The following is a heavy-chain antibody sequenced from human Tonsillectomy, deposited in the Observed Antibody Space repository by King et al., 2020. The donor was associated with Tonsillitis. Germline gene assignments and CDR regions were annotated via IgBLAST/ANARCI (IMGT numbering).Heavy chain of an antibody. CDR3: AKDRDSGDDEPLYH. CDR2: ISYDGSNK. V-gene: IGHV3-30*02. J-gene: IGHJ5*02. D-gene: IGHD4-17*01. Sequence: VQLVESGGGVVQSGGSLRLSCAASGFTFSSYGMHWVRQAPGKGLKWVAYISYDGSNKYYADAVKGRFTISRDISKNTVYLQMSSLRVEDTAVYYCAKDRDSGDDEPLYHCGQGTLVTVS. CDR1: GFTFSSYG.